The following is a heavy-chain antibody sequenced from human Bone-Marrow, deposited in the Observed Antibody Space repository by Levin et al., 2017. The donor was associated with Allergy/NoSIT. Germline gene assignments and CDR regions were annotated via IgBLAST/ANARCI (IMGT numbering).Heavy chain of an antibody. D-gene: IGHD2-8*01. Sequence: GESLKISCVASGFTFSSYAMSWVRQAPGKGLEWVSSITANAGTTYYADSVKGRFTISRDKSKNTLYLQMNSVRAEDTAVYYCAKDKDMVKVYAIGGCFDPWGQGTLVTVSS. CDR1: GFTFSSYA. CDR2: ITANAGTT. V-gene: IGHV3-23*01. CDR3: AKDKDMVKVYAIGGCFDP. J-gene: IGHJ5*02.